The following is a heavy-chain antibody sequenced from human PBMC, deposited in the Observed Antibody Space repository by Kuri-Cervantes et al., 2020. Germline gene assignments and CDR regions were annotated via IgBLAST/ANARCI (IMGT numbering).Heavy chain of an antibody. D-gene: IGHD3-3*01. CDR3: VFGIRRYFDY. CDR1: GFTFSSYA. V-gene: IGHV3-30-3*01. Sequence: GGSLRLSCAASGFTFSSYAMSWVRQAPGKGLEWVAVISYDGSNKYYADSVKGRFTISRDNAKNSLYLQMNSLRAEDTAVYYCVFGIRRYFDYWGQGTLVTVSS. J-gene: IGHJ4*02. CDR2: ISYDGSNK.